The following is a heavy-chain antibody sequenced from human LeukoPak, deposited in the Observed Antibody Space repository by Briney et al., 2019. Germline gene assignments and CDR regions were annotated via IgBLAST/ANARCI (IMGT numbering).Heavy chain of an antibody. CDR2: ISTDGSIT. D-gene: IGHD3-22*01. J-gene: IGHJ4*02. CDR1: GFTFSSYW. CDR3: RYYDGSGSQTDY. V-gene: IGHV3-74*01. Sequence: GGSLRLSCAASGFTFSSYWMHWVRQAPGKGLVWVSRISTDGSITNYADSVKGRFTISRDNAKNTLYLQMNSLRAEDTAAYYCRYYDGSGSQTDYWGQGTLVTVSS.